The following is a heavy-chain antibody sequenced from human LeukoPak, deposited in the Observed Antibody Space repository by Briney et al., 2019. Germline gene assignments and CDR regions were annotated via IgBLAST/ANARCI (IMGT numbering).Heavy chain of an antibody. CDR3: ARGLFRKAFYGSGSYYAY. J-gene: IGHJ4*02. D-gene: IGHD3-10*01. CDR1: GDSISRSNYY. V-gene: IGHV4-39*07. CDR2: INHSGST. Sequence: PSETLSLTCTVSGDSISRSNYYWGWNRQPPGKGLEWIGEINHSGSTNYNPSLKSRVTISVDTSKNQFSLKLSSVTAADTAVYYCARGLFRKAFYGSGSYYAYWGQGTLVTVSS.